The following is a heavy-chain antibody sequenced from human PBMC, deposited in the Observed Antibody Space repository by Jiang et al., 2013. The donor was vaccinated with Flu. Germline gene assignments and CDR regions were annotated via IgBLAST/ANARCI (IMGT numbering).Heavy chain of an antibody. V-gene: IGHV3-11*01. CDR3: ARGGYCSGGSCYQQWLVRGGFDY. D-gene: IGHD2-15*01. CDR2: ISSSGSTI. Sequence: RLSCAASGFTFSDYYMSWIRQAPGKGLEWVSYISSSGSTIYYADSVKGRFTISRDNAKNSLYLQMNSLRAEDTAVYYCARGGYCSGGSCYQQWLVRGGFDYWGQGTLVTVSS. J-gene: IGHJ4*02. CDR1: GFTFSDYY.